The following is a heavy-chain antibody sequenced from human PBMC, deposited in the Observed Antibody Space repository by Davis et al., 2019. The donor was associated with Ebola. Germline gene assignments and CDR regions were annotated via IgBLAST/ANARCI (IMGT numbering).Heavy chain of an antibody. D-gene: IGHD4-11*01. CDR2: VYHGGNT. CDR3: ARETVSDYYHGMDV. CDR1: GDSIRSSNW. V-gene: IGHV4-4*02. Sequence: SETLSLTCAVSGDSIRSSNWWSWVRQSPGKGLEWIGEVYHGGNTNYNPPLTGRVTISADKSKNHFSLKLSLVTAADTAVYYCARETVSDYYHGMDVWGQGITVTVSS. J-gene: IGHJ6*02.